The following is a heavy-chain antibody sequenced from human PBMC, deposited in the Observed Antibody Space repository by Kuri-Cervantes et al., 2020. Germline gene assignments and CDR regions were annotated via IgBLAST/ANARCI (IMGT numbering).Heavy chain of an antibody. D-gene: IGHD6-13*01. CDR1: GFTVSSNY. CDR2: ISSSSSYI. J-gene: IGHJ6*02. CDR3: ARDYYSSSWYDYYYYYGMDV. Sequence: GGSLRLSCAASGFTVSSNYMSWVRQAPGKGLEWVSSISSSSSYIYYADSVKGRFTISRDNAKNSLYLQMNSLRAEDTAVYYCARDYYSSSWYDYYYYYGMDVWGQGTTVTVSS. V-gene: IGHV3-21*01.